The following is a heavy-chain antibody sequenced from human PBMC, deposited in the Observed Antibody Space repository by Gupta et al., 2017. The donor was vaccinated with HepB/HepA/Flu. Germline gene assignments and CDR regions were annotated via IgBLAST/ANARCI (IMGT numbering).Heavy chain of an antibody. CDR2: IHYTGTT. CDR3: ARWQDYGGNDWFDP. Sequence: QVQLQESGPGLVKPSQTLSLTCTVSGDSISSVDYFWSWIRHIPGKGLEWLGHIHYTGTTFYTPSLKSRLTISVDTSENQFFLKLSSVSAADTAVYYCARWQDYGGNDWFDPWGPGTRVTVSS. V-gene: IGHV4-30-4*01. D-gene: IGHD4-23*01. CDR1: GDSISSVDYF. J-gene: IGHJ5*02.